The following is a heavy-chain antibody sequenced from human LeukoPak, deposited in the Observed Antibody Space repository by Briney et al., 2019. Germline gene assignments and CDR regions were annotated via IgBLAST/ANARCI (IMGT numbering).Heavy chain of an antibody. Sequence: PSETLSLTCTVSGGSISSGGYYWSWIRQHPGKGLEWIGYIYYSGSTYYNPSLKSRVTISVDTSKNQFSLKLSSVTAADTAVYYCARETLTYYYDSSGYVDYWGQGTLVTVSS. J-gene: IGHJ4*02. D-gene: IGHD3-22*01. CDR1: GGSISSGGYY. CDR2: IYYSGST. V-gene: IGHV4-31*03. CDR3: ARETLTYYYDSSGYVDY.